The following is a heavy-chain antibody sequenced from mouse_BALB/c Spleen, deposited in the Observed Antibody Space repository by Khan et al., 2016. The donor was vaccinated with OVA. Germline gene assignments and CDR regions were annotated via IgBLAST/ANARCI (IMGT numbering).Heavy chain of an antibody. CDR3: ARVGYSGTMDY. CDR1: GYTFTTYG. V-gene: IGHV9-3-1*01. D-gene: IGHD2-14*01. Sequence: QIQLVQSGPELKKPGVTVKISCKASGYTFTTYGMNWVKQAPGKGLKWMGWINTYTGEPTYVDDFKERFAFSLETSASTAYLQINNLKNEDTATYFCARVGYSGTMDYWGQGTSVTVSS. CDR2: INTYTGEP. J-gene: IGHJ4*01.